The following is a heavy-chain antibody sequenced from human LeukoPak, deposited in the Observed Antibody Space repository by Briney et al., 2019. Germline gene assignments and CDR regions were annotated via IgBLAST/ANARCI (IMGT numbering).Heavy chain of an antibody. J-gene: IGHJ6*02. V-gene: IGHV4-34*01. D-gene: IGHD3-3*01. Sequence: PSETLSLTCAVYGGSFSGYYWGWIRQPPGKGLEWIGEINHSGSTNYNPSLKSRVTISVDTSKNQFSLKLSSVTAADTAVYYCARGRGDFWSGYYYYYGMDVWGQGTTVTVSS. CDR2: INHSGST. CDR1: GGSFSGYY. CDR3: ARGRGDFWSGYYYYYGMDV.